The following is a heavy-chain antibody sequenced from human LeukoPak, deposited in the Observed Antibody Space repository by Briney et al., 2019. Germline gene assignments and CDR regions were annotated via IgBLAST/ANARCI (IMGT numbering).Heavy chain of an antibody. CDR2: IRRKTDGGTT. CDR3: VTDLVTKGYFDC. Sequence: GGSLRLSCAASGFTFSSYAMSWVRQAPGKGLEWVGRIRRKTDGGTTDHAAPVKGRFTISRDDSKNTLYLQMNSLKTEDTAVYYSVTDLVTKGYFDCWGQGTLVTVSS. V-gene: IGHV3-15*01. J-gene: IGHJ4*02. D-gene: IGHD2-21*02. CDR1: GFTFSSYA.